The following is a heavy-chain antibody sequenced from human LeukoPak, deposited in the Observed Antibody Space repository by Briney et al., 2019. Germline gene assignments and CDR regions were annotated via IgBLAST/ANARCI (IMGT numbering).Heavy chain of an antibody. CDR2: ISSSGSTI. J-gene: IGHJ4*02. CDR3: ARVGSWYFDY. V-gene: IGHV3-48*03. Sequence: GGSLRLSCAASGFTFSSYEMNWVRQAPGKGLEWVSYISSSGSTIYYADSVKGRFTISRDNAKNSLYLQMNSLRAEDTAVYYCARVGSWYFDYWGQGTLVTVSS. D-gene: IGHD6-13*01. CDR1: GFTFSSYE.